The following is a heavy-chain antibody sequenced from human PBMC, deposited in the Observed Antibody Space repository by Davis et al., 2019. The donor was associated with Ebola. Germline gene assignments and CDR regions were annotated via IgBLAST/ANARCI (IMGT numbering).Heavy chain of an antibody. CDR2: INSDGSST. CDR1: GFTFSSYW. J-gene: IGHJ5*01. CDR3: VKDRPVVGNSFDS. Sequence: HTGGSLRLSCAASGFTFSSYWMHWVRQAPGKGLVWVSRINSDGSSTRYADSVKGRFTISRDNSKSTLYLQMNSLRAEDTAVYYCVKDRPVVGNSFDSWGQGSLVAVSS. V-gene: IGHV3-74*01.